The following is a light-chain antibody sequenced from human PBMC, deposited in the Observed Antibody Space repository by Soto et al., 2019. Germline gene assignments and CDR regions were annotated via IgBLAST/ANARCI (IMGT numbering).Light chain of an antibody. Sequence: IVLTQSPGTLSLSPGDRATLSCRASQGVSANNLAWYQQKAGQAPRLLLYRASSRATGIPARFSGSGSGTAFTLTIGGLEPEDLEVYYCQEYGSSPRTCGRGPKVEIK. CDR3: QEYGSSPRT. J-gene: IGKJ1*01. CDR2: RAS. V-gene: IGKV3-20*01. CDR1: QGVSANN.